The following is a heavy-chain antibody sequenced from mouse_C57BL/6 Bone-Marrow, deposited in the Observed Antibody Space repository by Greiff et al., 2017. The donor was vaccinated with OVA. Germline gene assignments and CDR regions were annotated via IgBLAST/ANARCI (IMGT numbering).Heavy chain of an antibody. J-gene: IGHJ4*01. CDR2: SINKANDYTT. Sequence: EVLLVESGGGLVQSGRSLRLSCATSGFTFSDFYMEWVRQAPGKGLEWIAASINKANDYTTEYSASVKGRFIVSRDTSQSILYLQMQALRANETAIYDCAGDGSTGAMDYWGQGTSVTVSS. V-gene: IGHV7-1*01. D-gene: IGHD1-1*01. CDR1: GFTFSDFY. CDR3: AGDGSTGAMDY.